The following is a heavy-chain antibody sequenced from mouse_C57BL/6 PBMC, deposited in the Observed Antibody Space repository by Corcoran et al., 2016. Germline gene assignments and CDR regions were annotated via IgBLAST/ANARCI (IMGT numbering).Heavy chain of an antibody. CDR3: ARLRGFSYYCDY. CDR1: GYTFTTYG. CDR2: INTYSGVP. Sequence: QIQLVQSGPELKKPGETVKISCKASGYTFTTYGMSWVKQAPGKGLKWMGWINTYSGVPTYADDFKGRFAFSLETSASTAYLQINNLKNEDTATYFCARLRGFSYYCDYWGQGTTLTVSS. V-gene: IGHV9-3*01. J-gene: IGHJ2*01.